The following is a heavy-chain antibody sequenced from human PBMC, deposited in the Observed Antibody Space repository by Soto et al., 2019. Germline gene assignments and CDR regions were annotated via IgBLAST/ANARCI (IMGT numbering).Heavy chain of an antibody. V-gene: IGHV2-5*02. J-gene: IGHJ4*02. CDR3: AHVYWAASGTRYYFDY. CDR2: IYWDDDK. D-gene: IGHD6-13*01. CDR1: GFSFSTSAVG. Sequence: QITLKESGPTLVKPTQTLTLTCTFSGFSFSTSAVGVGWIRQPPGKALEWLALIYWDDDKRYSPSLKSRLTITKDRSRDQVVVTMTNMDPVDTATYYCAHVYWAASGTRYYFDYWGQGTLVTVSS.